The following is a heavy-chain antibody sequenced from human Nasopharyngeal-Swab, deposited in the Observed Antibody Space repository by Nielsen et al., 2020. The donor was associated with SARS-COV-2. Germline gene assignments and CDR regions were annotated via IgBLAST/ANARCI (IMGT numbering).Heavy chain of an antibody. V-gene: IGHV3-7*05. J-gene: IGHJ3*02. CDR3: SRIAAAGTNAFDI. D-gene: IGHD6-13*01. CDR2: IKQDGSEK. CDR1: GFTFSSYW. Sequence: GGSLRLSCAASGFTFSSYWMSWVRQAPGKGLEWVANIKQDGSEKYYVDSVKGRFTISRDNAKNSLYLQMNSLRAEDTAVYYCSRIAAAGTNAFDIWGQGTMVTASS.